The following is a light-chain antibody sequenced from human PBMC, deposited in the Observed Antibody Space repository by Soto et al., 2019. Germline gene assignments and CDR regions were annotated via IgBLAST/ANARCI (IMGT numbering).Light chain of an antibody. V-gene: IGKV3D-15*01. J-gene: IGKJ5*01. Sequence: IEMTQSPSTLSVSPWERATLSCRASQSVSSSYLAWYQQEPGQAPRLLIYGASSRATGIPDRFSGSGSGTEFTLTISSLQPDDSATYYCRQYNAYPITIGQGTRLEI. CDR2: GAS. CDR3: RQYNAYPIT. CDR1: QSVSSSY.